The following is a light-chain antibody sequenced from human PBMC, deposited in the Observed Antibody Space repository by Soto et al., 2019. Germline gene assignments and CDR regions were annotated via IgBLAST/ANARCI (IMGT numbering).Light chain of an antibody. CDR1: QSVSRY. V-gene: IGKV3-11*01. CDR2: DAS. Sequence: EIGFTQSPATLSLSPGERATLSCRASQSVSRYLTWYQQKLGQAPRLLIYDASNRATGIPARFSGSGSGTDFTLTINSLEPEDSAVYYCQQRSNWPLIFGGGTKVDIK. J-gene: IGKJ4*01. CDR3: QQRSNWPLI.